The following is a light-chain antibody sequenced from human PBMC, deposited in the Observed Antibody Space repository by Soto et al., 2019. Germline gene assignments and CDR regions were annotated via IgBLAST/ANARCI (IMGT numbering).Light chain of an antibody. V-gene: IGLV2-14*01. CDR2: EVS. J-gene: IGLJ1*01. Sequence: QSVLTQPASVSGSPGQSITISCTGTSSDVGGYNYVSWYQQHPDKAPKLMIYEVSNRPSGVSNRFSGSKSGHTASLTISGLQSEDEADYFCTSYTSYSTLDVFGTGTKVTV. CDR3: TSYTSYSTLDV. CDR1: SSDVGGYNY.